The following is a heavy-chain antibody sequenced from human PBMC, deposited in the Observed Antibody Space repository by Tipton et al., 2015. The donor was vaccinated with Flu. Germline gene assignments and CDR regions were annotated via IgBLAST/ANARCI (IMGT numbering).Heavy chain of an antibody. J-gene: IGHJ6*02. CDR1: GFTFSSYE. V-gene: IGHV3-48*03. CDR3: AGWLQDNSYGLDV. CDR2: ISGGANSI. D-gene: IGHD5-24*01. Sequence: SLRLSCVASGFTFSSYEMNWVRQAPGKGLEWVSYISGGANSIYYADSVKGRFTISRDNAKNSVYLRMNSLRAEDTAVYYCAGWLQDNSYGLDVWGQGTTVTVSS.